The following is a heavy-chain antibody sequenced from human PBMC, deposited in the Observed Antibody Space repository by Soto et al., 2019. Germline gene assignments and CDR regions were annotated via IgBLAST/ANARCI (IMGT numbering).Heavy chain of an antibody. CDR1: GGTFSSYA. CDR2: IIPIFGTA. CDR3: ARGDSYYYDSSGYYSHAFDI. D-gene: IGHD3-22*01. J-gene: IGHJ3*02. Sequence: GASVKVSCKASGGTFSSYAISWVRQAPGQGLEWMGGIIPIFGTANYAQKFQGRVTITPDESTSTAYMELSSLRSEDTAVYYCARGDSYYYDSSGYYSHAFDIWGQGTMVTVSS. V-gene: IGHV1-69*13.